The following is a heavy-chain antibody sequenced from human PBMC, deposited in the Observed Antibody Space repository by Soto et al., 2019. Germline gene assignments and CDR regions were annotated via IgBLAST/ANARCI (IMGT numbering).Heavy chain of an antibody. V-gene: IGHV1-69*01. J-gene: IGHJ3*02. D-gene: IGHD3-22*01. Sequence: QVQLVQSGAEVKKPGSSVKVSCRASGGTFSSYAISWVRQAPGQGLEWMGGIIPILGTANYAQKFQGRVTITADESTSTAYMELSSLRSEDTAVYYCAASAKYYESSGYYYGGQQFAFDIWGQGTMVTVSS. CDR2: IIPILGTA. CDR3: AASAKYYESSGYYYGGQQFAFDI. CDR1: GGTFSSYA.